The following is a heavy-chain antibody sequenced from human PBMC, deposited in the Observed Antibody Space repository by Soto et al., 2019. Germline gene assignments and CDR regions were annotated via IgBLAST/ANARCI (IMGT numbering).Heavy chain of an antibody. J-gene: IGHJ4*02. Sequence: GGSLRLSCAASGFTFSSYSMNWVRQAPGKGLEWVSYISSSSSTIYYADSVKGRFTISRDNAKNSLYLQMNSLRDEDTAVYYCARDLEYCGGDPADGCYFDYWGQGTLVTVSS. V-gene: IGHV3-48*02. D-gene: IGHD2-21*01. CDR1: GFTFSSYS. CDR2: ISSSSSTI. CDR3: ARDLEYCGGDPADGCYFDY.